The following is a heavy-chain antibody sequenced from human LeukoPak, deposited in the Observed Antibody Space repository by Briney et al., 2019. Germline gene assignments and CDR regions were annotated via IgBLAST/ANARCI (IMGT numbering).Heavy chain of an antibody. J-gene: IGHJ4*02. CDR2: ISWSNGVI. D-gene: IGHD3-10*01. CDR3: AKVRPPGSYYNLAIEY. V-gene: IGHV3-9*01. CDR1: GFKFGDYA. Sequence: GGSLRLSCAASGFKFGDYAMHWVRQAPGKGLEWVSGISWSNGVIDYADSVKGRFTISRDNAKNSLFLQMNSLRVEDTALYYCAKVRPPGSYYNLAIEYWGQGTLVTVSS.